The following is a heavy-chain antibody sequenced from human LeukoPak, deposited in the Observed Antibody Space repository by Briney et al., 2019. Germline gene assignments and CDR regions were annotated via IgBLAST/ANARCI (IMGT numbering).Heavy chain of an antibody. D-gene: IGHD5-18*01. J-gene: IGHJ4*02. CDR3: ARHLGYSYGVLSY. CDR2: INNSGSN. CDR1: GGSFSGYY. Sequence: SETLSLTCAVYGGSFSGYYWSWIRQPPGKGLEWVGEINNSGSNNYNPSLKSRVTISVDTSKNQFSLKLSSVTAADTAVYYCARHLGYSYGVLSYWGQGTLVTVSS. V-gene: IGHV4-34*01.